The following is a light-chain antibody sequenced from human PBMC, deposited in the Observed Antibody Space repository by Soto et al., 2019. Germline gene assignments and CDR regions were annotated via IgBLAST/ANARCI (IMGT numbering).Light chain of an antibody. CDR1: QTIHSF. CDR3: QQFHSFPWT. Sequence: DIQMTQSPSTLSASVGDRVTITCRASQTIHSFLAWYQQKAGKAPKLLIYDDSNLESGVPSRFSGSGSGTEFTLTVSSLQPNDFATVYCQQFHSFPWTFGQGTKVEI. V-gene: IGKV1-5*01. CDR2: DDS. J-gene: IGKJ1*01.